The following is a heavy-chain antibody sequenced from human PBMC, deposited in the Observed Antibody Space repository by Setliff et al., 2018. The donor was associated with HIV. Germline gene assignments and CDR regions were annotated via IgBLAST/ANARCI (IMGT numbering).Heavy chain of an antibody. Sequence: SETLSLTCTVSGGSISSYYWSWIRQPAGKGLEWIGRIYTSGSTNYNPSLRSRVTMSVDTSKNQFSLKLSSVTAADTAVYYCARDTTPGIGQAANWFDPWGQGTLVTVPS. CDR1: GGSISSYY. D-gene: IGHD1-1*01. V-gene: IGHV4-4*07. CDR2: IYTSGST. CDR3: ARDTTPGIGQAANWFDP. J-gene: IGHJ5*02.